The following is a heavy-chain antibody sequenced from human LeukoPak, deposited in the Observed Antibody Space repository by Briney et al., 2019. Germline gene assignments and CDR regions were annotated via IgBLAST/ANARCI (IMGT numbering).Heavy chain of an antibody. D-gene: IGHD3-22*01. V-gene: IGHV4-4*07. J-gene: IGHJ4*02. Sequence: SETLSLTCTVSGGSISSYYWSWIRQPAGKGLEWIGRIYTSGSTNYNPSLKSRVTISVNKSKNQFSLKLSSVTAADTAVYYCARVSHYYDSSGHYFPGLSLDYWGQGTLVTVSS. CDR2: IYTSGST. CDR3: ARVSHYYDSSGHYFPGLSLDY. CDR1: GGSISSYY.